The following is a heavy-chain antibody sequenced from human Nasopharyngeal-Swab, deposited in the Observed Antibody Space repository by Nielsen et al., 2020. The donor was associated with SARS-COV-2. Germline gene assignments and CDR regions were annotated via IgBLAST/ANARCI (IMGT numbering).Heavy chain of an antibody. V-gene: IGHV3-30*18. Sequence: WIGQPPGKGLGRVAVISYDGSNKYYADSVKGRFTISRDNSKNTLYLQMNSLRAEDTAVYYCAKDIGQIAVAGPGWFDPWGQGTLVTVSS. CDR3: AKDIGQIAVAGPGWFDP. J-gene: IGHJ5*02. D-gene: IGHD6-19*01. CDR2: ISYDGSNK.